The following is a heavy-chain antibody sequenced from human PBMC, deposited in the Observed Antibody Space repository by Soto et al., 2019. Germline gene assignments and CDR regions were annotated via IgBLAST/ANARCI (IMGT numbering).Heavy chain of an antibody. J-gene: IGHJ4*02. V-gene: IGHV1-46*01. D-gene: IGHD5-12*01. CDR2: INPSGGST. Sequence: QVQLVQSGAEVKKPGASVKVSCKASGYTFTSYYMHWVRQAPGQGLEWMGIINPSGGSTSYAQKFQGRVTMTRDTSTSTVYMELSSLSSEDTAVYYCARDTASGYHQNGVGGYWGQGTLVTVSS. CDR1: GYTFTSYY. CDR3: ARDTASGYHQNGVGGY.